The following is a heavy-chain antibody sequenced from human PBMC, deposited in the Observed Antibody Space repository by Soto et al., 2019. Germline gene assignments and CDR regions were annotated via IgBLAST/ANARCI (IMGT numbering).Heavy chain of an antibody. CDR1: GGSISSSSYY. CDR3: ARHRSIAARRTFAY. J-gene: IGHJ4*02. CDR2: IYYSGNT. V-gene: IGHV4-39*01. D-gene: IGHD6-6*01. Sequence: QLQLQESGPGLVKPSETLSLTCTVSGGSISSSSYYWGWIRQPPGKGLEWIGSIYYSGNTYYNPSLKSRVTISVDTSKNQFSLKLSSVTAADTAVYYCARHRSIAARRTFAYWGQGTLVTVSS.